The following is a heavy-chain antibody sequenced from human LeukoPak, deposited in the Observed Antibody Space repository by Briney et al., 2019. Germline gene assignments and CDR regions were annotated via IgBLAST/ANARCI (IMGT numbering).Heavy chain of an antibody. Sequence: GESLRISCKGSGYSFTSYWISWVRQMPGKGLEWMGRIDPSDSYANYSPSFQGHVTYSVDKSISTAYLHWSSLKASDTAMYYCARQPGPSAVAVDCWGQGTLVTVSS. D-gene: IGHD6-19*01. CDR1: GYSFTSYW. J-gene: IGHJ4*02. CDR3: ARQPGPSAVAVDC. V-gene: IGHV5-10-1*01. CDR2: IDPSDSYA.